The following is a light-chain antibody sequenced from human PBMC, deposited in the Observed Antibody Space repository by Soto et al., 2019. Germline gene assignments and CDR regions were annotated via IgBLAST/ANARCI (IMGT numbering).Light chain of an antibody. Sequence: EIVMTQSPATLSVSPGERATLSCRASQSVYHNLAWYQQKPGQAPRLLIYGASTRATGIPARFSGSESGTEFTLSISSLQSEDFAVYYCQQYNNWLPVTFGPGTNVDI. V-gene: IGKV3-15*01. CDR3: QQYNNWLPVT. J-gene: IGKJ3*01. CDR1: QSVYHN. CDR2: GAS.